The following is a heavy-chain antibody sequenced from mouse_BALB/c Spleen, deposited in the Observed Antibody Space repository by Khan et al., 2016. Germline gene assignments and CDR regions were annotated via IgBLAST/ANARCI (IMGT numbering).Heavy chain of an antibody. CDR3: VRDGSSYGYVDV. D-gene: IGHD1-1*01. CDR1: GFTFNTNA. Sequence: EVQLVETGGGLVQPKGSLKLSCAASGFTFNTNAMNWVRQAPGKGLEWVARIRSKSNNYATYYADSVKDRFTISRDDSQSMLYLQMNNLKTEDTAMYYCVRDGSSYGYVDVWGAGTTVTVSS. V-gene: IGHV10S3*01. CDR2: IRSKSNNYAT. J-gene: IGHJ1*01.